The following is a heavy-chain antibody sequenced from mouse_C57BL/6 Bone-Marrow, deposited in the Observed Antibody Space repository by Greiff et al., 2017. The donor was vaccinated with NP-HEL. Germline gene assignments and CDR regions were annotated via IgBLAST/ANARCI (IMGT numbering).Heavy chain of an antibody. CDR3: ARVDFMDY. CDR2: ISDGGSYT. Sequence: EVHLVESGGGLVKPGGSLKLSCAASGFTFSSYAMSWVRQTPEKRLEWVATISDGGSYTYYPDNVKGRFTISRDNAKNNLYLQMSHLKSEDTAMYYCARVDFMDYWGQGTSVTVSS. J-gene: IGHJ4*01. CDR1: GFTFSSYA. V-gene: IGHV5-4*01.